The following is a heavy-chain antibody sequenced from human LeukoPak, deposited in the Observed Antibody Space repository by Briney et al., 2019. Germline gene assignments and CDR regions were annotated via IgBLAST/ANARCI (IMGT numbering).Heavy chain of an antibody. CDR2: ISSSSSYI. J-gene: IGHJ1*01. D-gene: IGHD3-9*01. Sequence: GGSLRLSCAASGFTFSSYNMNWVRQAPGRGLEWVSSISSSSSYIYYADSVKGRFTISRDNAKNSLYLQMNSLRAEDAAVYYCARDSVASPPPYYDLLTGDWVPAEYFQHWGQGTLVTVSS. V-gene: IGHV3-21*01. CDR3: ARDSVASPPPYYDLLTGDWVPAEYFQH. CDR1: GFTFSSYN.